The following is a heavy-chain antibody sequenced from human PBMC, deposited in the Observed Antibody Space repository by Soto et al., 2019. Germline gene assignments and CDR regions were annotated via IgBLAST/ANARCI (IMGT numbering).Heavy chain of an antibody. CDR2: ISGAGGVT. CDR1: GFTFSSYA. CDR3: AKDKSRGVTVTPDY. V-gene: IGHV3-23*01. Sequence: EVQLLESEGGLVQPGGSLRLSCAVSGFTFSSYAMSWVRQAPGKGPEWVSSISGAGGVTHYADSVRGRFTISRDNSKNTLYLQMNSLRAEDTAVYYCAKDKSRGVTVTPDYWGQGTLVTVSS. D-gene: IGHD4-17*01. J-gene: IGHJ4*02.